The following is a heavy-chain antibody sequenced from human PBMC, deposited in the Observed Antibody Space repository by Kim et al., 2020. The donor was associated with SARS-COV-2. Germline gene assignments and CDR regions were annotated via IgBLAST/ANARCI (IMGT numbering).Heavy chain of an antibody. D-gene: IGHD2-15*01. V-gene: IGHV4-39*01. J-gene: IGHJ6*02. Sequence: SRVTISVDTSKNQFSLKLSSVTAADTAVYYCARHSNPHPLLAGYCCGMDVWGQGTTVSVSS. CDR3: ARHSNPHPLLAGYCCGMDV.